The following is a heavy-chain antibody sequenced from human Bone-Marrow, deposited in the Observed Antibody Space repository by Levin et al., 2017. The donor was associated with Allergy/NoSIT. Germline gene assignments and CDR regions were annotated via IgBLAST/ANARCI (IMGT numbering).Heavy chain of an antibody. D-gene: IGHD1-26*01. V-gene: IGHV1-2*04. CDR3: AREGWSSEKGLYYYYGMDV. J-gene: IGHJ6*02. Sequence: ASVKVSCKASGYTFTGYYMHWVRQAPGQGLEWMGWINPNSGGTNYAQKFQGWVTMTRDTSISTAYMELSRLRSDDTAVYYCAREGWSSEKGLYYYYGMDVWGQGTTVTVSS. CDR1: GYTFTGYY. CDR2: INPNSGGT.